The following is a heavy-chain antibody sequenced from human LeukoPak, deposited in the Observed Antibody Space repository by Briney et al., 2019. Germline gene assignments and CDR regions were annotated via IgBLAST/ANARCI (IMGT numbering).Heavy chain of an antibody. V-gene: IGHV3-7*01. J-gene: IGHJ4*02. CDR2: IKQDGSEK. Sequence: QAGGSLRLSCAASGFTFSRHWMSWVRQAPGKGLEWVANIKQDGSEKYYVDPVKGRFTISRDNAKNSLYLQMNSLRAEDTAVYFCAREDFWTGYYTGMEFDYWGQGTLVTASS. CDR3: AREDFWTGYYTGMEFDY. D-gene: IGHD3/OR15-3a*01. CDR1: GFTFSRHW.